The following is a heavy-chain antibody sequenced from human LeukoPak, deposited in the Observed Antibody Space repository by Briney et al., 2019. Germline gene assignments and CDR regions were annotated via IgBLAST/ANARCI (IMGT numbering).Heavy chain of an antibody. V-gene: IGHV4-39*07. CDR2: IYYSGST. Sequence: SETLSLTCTVSGGSISSSSYYWGWIRQPPGKGLEWIGSIYYSGSTYYNPSLKSRVTISVDTSKNQFSLKLSSVTAADTAVYYCARAYCGGDCYFPLKYWGQGTLVTVSS. CDR1: GGSISSSSYY. D-gene: IGHD2-21*02. CDR3: ARAYCGGDCYFPLKY. J-gene: IGHJ4*02.